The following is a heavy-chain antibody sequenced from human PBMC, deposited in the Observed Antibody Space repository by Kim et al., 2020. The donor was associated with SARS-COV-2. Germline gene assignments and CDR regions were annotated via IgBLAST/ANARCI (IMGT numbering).Heavy chain of an antibody. CDR3: ERTGYSSIWNNNYSYYGMDV. CDR2: IYSGGST. V-gene: IGHV3-53*01. D-gene: IGHD6-13*01. J-gene: IGHJ6*02. Sequence: GGSLRLSCAASGFAVSRNYMSWVRQAPGKGLEWVSVIYSGGSTYYADSVKGRFTISRDNSKNTLYLQMNSLRAEDTAVYYCERTGYSSIWNNNYSYYGMDVWGQGTTITVS. CDR1: GFAVSRNY.